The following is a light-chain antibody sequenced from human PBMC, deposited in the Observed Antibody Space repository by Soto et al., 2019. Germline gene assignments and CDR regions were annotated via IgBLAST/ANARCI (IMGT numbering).Light chain of an antibody. CDR2: DVS. V-gene: IGLV2-14*03. Sequence: QSALTQPASVSGSPGQSITISCTGTSNDFGGYDYVTWYQHHPGKAPKLMIYDVSNRHSGISDRFSASKSSNTASLTISGVQSEDEAHYYCSSYTSRATLVFGGGTKLTVL. CDR1: SNDFGGYDY. CDR3: SSYTSRATLV. J-gene: IGLJ2*01.